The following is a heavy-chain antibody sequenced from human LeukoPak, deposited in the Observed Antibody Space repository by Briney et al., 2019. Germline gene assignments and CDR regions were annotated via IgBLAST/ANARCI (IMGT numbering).Heavy chain of an antibody. CDR1: GFTSNSYA. CDR2: LSRSGGT. J-gene: IGHJ4*02. Sequence: GGSLRLSCAASGFTSNSYAMSWVRQTPGKGLEWVSTLSRSGGTYYADSAKGRFTISRDSFQNTLYLQMNSLRVEDTAVYYCAKRGTTGSYYFDCWGQGTLVTVSS. D-gene: IGHD1-1*01. CDR3: AKRGTTGSYYFDC. V-gene: IGHV3-23*01.